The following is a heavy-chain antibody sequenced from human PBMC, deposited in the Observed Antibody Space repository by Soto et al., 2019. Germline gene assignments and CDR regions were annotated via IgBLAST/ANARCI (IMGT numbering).Heavy chain of an antibody. CDR2: IKQDGSET. Sequence: PGGSLRLSCAASGFTFSSYAMSWVRQAPGKGLEWVANIKQDGSETYYVDSVKGRFTISRDNAKKSVYLQMNSLRAEDTAVYYCATSFLAYWGQGTLVTVSS. D-gene: IGHD6-6*01. CDR1: GFTFSSYA. J-gene: IGHJ4*02. V-gene: IGHV3-7*01. CDR3: ATSFLAY.